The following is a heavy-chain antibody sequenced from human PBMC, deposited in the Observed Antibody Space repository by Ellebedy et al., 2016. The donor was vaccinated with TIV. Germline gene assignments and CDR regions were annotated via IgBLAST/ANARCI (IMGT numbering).Heavy chain of an antibody. J-gene: IGHJ4*02. CDR1: GFTFRSYW. Sequence: GESLKISXAASGFTFRSYWMHWVRQAPGKGLVWVSNINRDGSTTNYADSVRGRFTISRDNAKNTLYLQMNSLRAEDTAVYFCARDLYGGDDYWGQGTLITVSS. CDR2: INRDGSTT. D-gene: IGHD4-23*01. V-gene: IGHV3-74*01. CDR3: ARDLYGGDDY.